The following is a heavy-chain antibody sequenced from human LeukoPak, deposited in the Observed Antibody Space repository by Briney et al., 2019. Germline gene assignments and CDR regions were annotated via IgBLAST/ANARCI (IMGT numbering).Heavy chain of an antibody. CDR1: GFTFSSYA. CDR3: ARDDYYGSGLEGFDI. J-gene: IGHJ3*02. V-gene: IGHV3-30-3*01. CDR2: ISYDESNK. D-gene: IGHD3-10*01. Sequence: GGSLRLSCAASGFTFSSYAMHWVREAPGKGLEWVAVISYDESNKYYADSVKGRFTISRDNSKNTLYLQMNSLRAEDTAVYYCARDDYYGSGLEGFDIWGQGTMVTVSS.